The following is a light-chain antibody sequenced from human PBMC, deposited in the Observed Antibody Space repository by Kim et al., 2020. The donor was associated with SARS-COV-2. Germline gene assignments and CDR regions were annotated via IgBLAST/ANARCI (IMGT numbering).Light chain of an antibody. Sequence: KDHTKCKSSQKALYSASNKNSLAWYKHKPRQPPKLLMYWASTRESGVPDRLGGSGSGTDFTLTISSRQAKDVAVYSCQKQYSTPPTFGQGTKLEIK. CDR2: WAS. J-gene: IGKJ2*01. CDR3: QKQYSTPPT. V-gene: IGKV4-1*01. CDR1: QKALYSASNKNS.